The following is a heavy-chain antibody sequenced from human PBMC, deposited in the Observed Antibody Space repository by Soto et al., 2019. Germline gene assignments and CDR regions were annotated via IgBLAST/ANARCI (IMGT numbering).Heavy chain of an antibody. CDR3: ATSDRGIFGVIITPFDY. V-gene: IGHV1-24*01. Sequence: ASVKVSCMVSGYTLSQLSIHWVRQAPGKGLEWMGGFGLEDGETIYAQRFQGRVTMTEDTSTDTAYMKLSSLRSEDTAVYYCATSDRGIFGVIITPFDYWGQGTLVTVSS. J-gene: IGHJ4*02. CDR2: FGLEDGET. D-gene: IGHD3-3*01. CDR1: GYTLSQLS.